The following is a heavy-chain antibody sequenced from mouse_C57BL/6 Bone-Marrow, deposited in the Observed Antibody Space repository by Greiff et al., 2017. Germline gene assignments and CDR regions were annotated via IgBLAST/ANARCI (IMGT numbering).Heavy chain of an antibody. D-gene: IGHD1-1*01. J-gene: IGHJ1*03. CDR1: GYAFSSSW. Sequence: VQLQESGPELVKPGASVKISCKASGYAFSSSWMNWVKQRPGKGLEWIGRIYPGDGDTNYNGKFKGKATLTADKSSSTAYMQLSSLTSEDSAVYFCAFYYYGSSYWYFDVWGTGTTVTVSS. V-gene: IGHV1-82*01. CDR2: IYPGDGDT. CDR3: AFYYYGSSYWYFDV.